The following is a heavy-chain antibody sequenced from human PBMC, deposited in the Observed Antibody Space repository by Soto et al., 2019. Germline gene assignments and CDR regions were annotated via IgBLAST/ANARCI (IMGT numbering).Heavy chain of an antibody. D-gene: IGHD6-19*01. CDR3: AKSRYSSGWGYFDY. CDR1: GFTFSSYG. CDR2: ISYDGSNK. V-gene: IGHV3-30*18. Sequence: GGSLRLSCAASGFTFSSYGMHWVRQAPGKGLEWVAVISYDGSNKYYADSVKGRFTISRDNSKNTLYLQMNSLRAEDTAVYYCAKSRYSSGWGYFDYWGQGTLVTVSS. J-gene: IGHJ4*02.